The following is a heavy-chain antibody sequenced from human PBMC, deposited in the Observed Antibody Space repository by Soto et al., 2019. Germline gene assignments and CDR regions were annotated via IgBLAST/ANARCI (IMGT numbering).Heavy chain of an antibody. Sequence: QVQLVEAGGGVVQPGRSLRLSCAASGFTFSSYGMHWVRQAPGKGLEWEAVISYDGSNKYYADSVKGRFTISRDNSKNTLYLQMNSLRAEDTAVYYCAKDSGAAAGQNYCYYYMGVWGKGTTVTVSS. CDR2: ISYDGSNK. CDR1: GFTFSSYG. V-gene: IGHV3-30*18. CDR3: AKDSGAAAGQNYCYYYMGV. D-gene: IGHD6-13*01. J-gene: IGHJ6*03.